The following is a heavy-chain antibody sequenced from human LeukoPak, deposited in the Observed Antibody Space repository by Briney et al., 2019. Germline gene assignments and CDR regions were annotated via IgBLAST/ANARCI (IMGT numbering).Heavy chain of an antibody. D-gene: IGHD3-16*01. V-gene: IGHV4-59*01. Sequence: SETLSLTCVVSGDSISSYCWSLIRQPPGKGLEWIGYIYYSGSTNYNPSLKSRVTISVDASKNHFSLKLSSVTAADTAVYYCARDRSLGIIDYWGQGTLVTVSS. CDR3: ARDRSLGIIDY. CDR1: GDSISSYC. J-gene: IGHJ4*02. CDR2: IYYSGST.